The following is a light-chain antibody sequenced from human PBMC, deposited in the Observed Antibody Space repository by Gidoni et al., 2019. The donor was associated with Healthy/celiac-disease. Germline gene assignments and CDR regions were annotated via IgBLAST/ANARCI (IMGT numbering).Light chain of an antibody. V-gene: IGKV1-5*01. CDR1: QSISSW. CDR3: QQYNSYSPWT. CDR2: DSS. J-gene: IGKJ1*01. Sequence: DNQMTQSPSTLSASVGDRVTITCRASQSISSWLALYQQKPGKAPKLLIYDSSSLESGVQSRFSGSGSGTEFTLTISSLHPDDFATYYCQQYNSYSPWTFGQGTKVEIK.